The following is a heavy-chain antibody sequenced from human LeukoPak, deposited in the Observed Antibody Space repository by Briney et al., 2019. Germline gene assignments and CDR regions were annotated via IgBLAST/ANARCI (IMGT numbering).Heavy chain of an antibody. J-gene: IGHJ3*02. Sequence: PSETLSLTCAVSDDSFSSHYWTWIRQPPGKGLEWIGYISYIGSTNYNPSLKSRVTISIDTSKNQFSLKLSSVTAADTAVYYCARDLVSVTKGFDIWGQGTMVSVSS. CDR1: DDSFSSHY. D-gene: IGHD4-17*01. CDR2: ISYIGST. V-gene: IGHV4-59*11. CDR3: ARDLVSVTKGFDI.